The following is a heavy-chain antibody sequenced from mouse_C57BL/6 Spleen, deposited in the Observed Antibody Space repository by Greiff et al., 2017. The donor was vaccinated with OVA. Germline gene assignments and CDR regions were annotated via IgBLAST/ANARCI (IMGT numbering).Heavy chain of an antibody. CDR1: GYTFTSYW. CDR3: ASTGTFDY. J-gene: IGHJ2*01. V-gene: IGHV1-64*01. D-gene: IGHD4-1*02. Sequence: QVHVKQPGAELVKPGASVKLSCKASGYTFTSYWMHWVKQRPGQGLEWIGMIHPNSGSTNYNEKFKSKATLTVDKSSSTAYMQLSSLTSEDSAVYYCASTGTFDYWGQGTTLTVSS. CDR2: IHPNSGST.